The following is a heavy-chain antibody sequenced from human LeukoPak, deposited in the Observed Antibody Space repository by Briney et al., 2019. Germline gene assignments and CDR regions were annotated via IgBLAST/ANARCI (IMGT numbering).Heavy chain of an antibody. CDR3: AREGGVDTSMSTFDY. CDR2: IYYSGST. D-gene: IGHD5-18*01. Sequence: SETLSLTCTVSGGSISSSTYYWGWIRQPPGKGLEWIGNIYYSGSTNYNPSLKSRVTISVDTSKNQFSLKLSSVTAADTAVYYCAREGGVDTSMSTFDYWGRGTLVTVSS. J-gene: IGHJ4*02. V-gene: IGHV4-39*07. CDR1: GGSISSSTYY.